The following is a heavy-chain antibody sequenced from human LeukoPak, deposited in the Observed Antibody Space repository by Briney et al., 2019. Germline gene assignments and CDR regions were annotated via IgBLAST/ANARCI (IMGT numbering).Heavy chain of an antibody. CDR3: ARDYDFWSGYAPLEY. J-gene: IGHJ4*02. CDR1: GGSISSYY. CDR2: IYYSGST. V-gene: IGHV4-39*01. D-gene: IGHD3-3*01. Sequence: SETLSLTCTVSGGSISSYYWGWIRQPPEKGLEWIGSIYYSGSTHYNPSLKSRVTISLDTSKNQFSLHLSSVTAADTAVYYCARDYDFWSGYAPLEYWGQGTLVTVSS.